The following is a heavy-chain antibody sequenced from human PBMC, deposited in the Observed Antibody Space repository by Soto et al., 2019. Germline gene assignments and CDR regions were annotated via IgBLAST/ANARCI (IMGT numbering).Heavy chain of an antibody. CDR2: TRNKVNSYTT. V-gene: IGHV3-72*01. J-gene: IGHJ3*01. CDR1: GFTFSDHY. D-gene: IGHD4-17*01. Sequence: EVQLVESGGGLVQPGGSLRLSCAASGFTFSDHYMDWVRQAPGNGLEWVGRTRNKVNSYTTEYAQSVKGRYIISRDNSKNSLYLHLNSLQTEDTAVYYCTRTSTTSGDFDVWGPGTMVTVSS. CDR3: TRTSTTSGDFDV.